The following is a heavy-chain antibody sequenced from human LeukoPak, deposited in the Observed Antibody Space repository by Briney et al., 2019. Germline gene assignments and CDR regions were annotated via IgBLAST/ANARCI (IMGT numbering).Heavy chain of an antibody. J-gene: IGHJ4*02. Sequence: QPGRSLRLSCAASGFTFSSYGMHWVRQAPGKGLEWVAVISYDGSNKYYADSVKGRFTISRDNAKNSLYLQMNSLRAEDTAVYYCATFGELFYYFDYWGQGTLVTVSS. D-gene: IGHD3-10*01. V-gene: IGHV3-30*03. CDR3: ATFGELFYYFDY. CDR1: GFTFSSYG. CDR2: ISYDGSNK.